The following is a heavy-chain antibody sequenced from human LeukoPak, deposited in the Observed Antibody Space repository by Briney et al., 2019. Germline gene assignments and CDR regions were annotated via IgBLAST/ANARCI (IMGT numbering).Heavy chain of an antibody. V-gene: IGHV3-21*03. CDR3: TRDLVAAAGASDYYYYMDV. J-gene: IGHJ6*03. CDR1: GFSFSTYS. Sequence: GGSLRLSCAASGFSFSTYSMNWVRQAPGKGLEWVSSINSDSIWIYYADSVKGRFTISRDNARNSLYLQMNSLKTEDTAVYYCTRDLVAAAGASDYYYYMDVWGKGTTVTVSS. CDR2: INSDSIWI. D-gene: IGHD6-13*01.